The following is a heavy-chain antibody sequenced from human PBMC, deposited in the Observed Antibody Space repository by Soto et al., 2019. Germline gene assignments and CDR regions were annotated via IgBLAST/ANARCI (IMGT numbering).Heavy chain of an antibody. D-gene: IGHD6-13*01. CDR1: GYSFTSYW. CDR2: IYPGDSDT. V-gene: IGHV5-51*01. Sequence: GESLKISCQGSGYSFTSYWIGWVRQMPGKGLEWMGIIYPGDSDTRYSPSFQGQVTISADKSISTAYLQWSSLKASDTAMYYCARHGIAAAGTGSYYYGMDVWGQGTTVTVSS. J-gene: IGHJ6*02. CDR3: ARHGIAAAGTGSYYYGMDV.